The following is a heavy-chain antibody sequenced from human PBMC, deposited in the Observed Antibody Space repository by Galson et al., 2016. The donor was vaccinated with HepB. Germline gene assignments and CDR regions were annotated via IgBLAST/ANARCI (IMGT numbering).Heavy chain of an antibody. J-gene: IGHJ4*02. CDR2: ISYDGSNK. Sequence: SLRLSCAASGFSFNNYAMHWVRQAPGKGLEWVTVISYDGSNKFYADSVMGRFIISRDNSKNTVYLQMNRLRVEDTAVNYCARGGGIVLRYLDWLSPDFWGQGTLVTVSS. CDR3: ARGGGIVLRYLDWLSPDF. CDR1: GFSFNNYA. D-gene: IGHD3-9*01. V-gene: IGHV3-30*04.